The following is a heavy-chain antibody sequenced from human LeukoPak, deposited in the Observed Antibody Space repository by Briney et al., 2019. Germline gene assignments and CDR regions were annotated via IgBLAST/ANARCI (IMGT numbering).Heavy chain of an antibody. CDR3: ARDRLYYFDY. D-gene: IGHD2-21*02. V-gene: IGHV3-48*01. CDR1: GFTFSSYS. Sequence: GGSLRLSCAASGFTFSSYSMNWVRQAPGKGLEWVSYISTSSSTIYYANSVKGRFTISRDNAKNSLYVQMNSLRAEDTAVYYCARDRLYYFDYWGQGTLVTVSS. CDR2: ISTSSSTI. J-gene: IGHJ4*02.